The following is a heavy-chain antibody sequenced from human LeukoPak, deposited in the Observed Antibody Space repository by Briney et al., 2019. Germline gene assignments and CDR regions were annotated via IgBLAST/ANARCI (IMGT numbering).Heavy chain of an antibody. V-gene: IGHV4-38-2*01. Sequence: SETLSLTCAVSDYSISSGYQWAWIRQPPGKGLEWLGSIHYSGTTYYKASLKSRVTISVDTSQNQFSLKLTSVTAADTAVYYCARKGRSSSFDYWGQGTLITVSS. D-gene: IGHD6-13*01. CDR1: DYSISSGYQ. J-gene: IGHJ4*02. CDR2: IHYSGTT. CDR3: ARKGRSSSFDY.